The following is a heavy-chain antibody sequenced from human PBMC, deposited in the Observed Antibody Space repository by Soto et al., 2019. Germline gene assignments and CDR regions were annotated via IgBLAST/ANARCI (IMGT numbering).Heavy chain of an antibody. V-gene: IGHV1-18*01. Sequence: ASVKVSCKASGYTFTSYGISWVRQAPGQGLEWMGWISAYNGNTNYAQKHQGRVTMTTDTSTSTAYMELRSLRSDDTAVYYCARAPFLTPRSSTSFYYYYYYMDVWGKGTTVTVSS. CDR1: GYTFTSYG. J-gene: IGHJ6*03. D-gene: IGHD2-2*01. CDR3: ARAPFLTPRSSTSFYYYYYYMDV. CDR2: ISAYNGNT.